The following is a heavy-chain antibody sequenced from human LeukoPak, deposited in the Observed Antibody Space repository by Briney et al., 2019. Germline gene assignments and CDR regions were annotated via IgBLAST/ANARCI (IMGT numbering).Heavy chain of an antibody. CDR2: IYYSGST. Sequence: SETLSLTCTASGDSISSRYWSWIRQPPGKGLEWIGSIYYSGSTNHNPSLKSRVTISIDTTKNQFSLKLSSVTAADTAVYYCARRLTSGSYAFDYWGQGTLVTVSS. CDR1: GDSISSRY. D-gene: IGHD1-26*01. J-gene: IGHJ4*02. CDR3: ARRLTSGSYAFDY. V-gene: IGHV4-59*08.